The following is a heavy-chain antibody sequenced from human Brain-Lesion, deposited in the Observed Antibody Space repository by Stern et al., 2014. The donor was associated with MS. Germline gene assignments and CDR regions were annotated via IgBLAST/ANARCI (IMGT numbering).Heavy chain of an antibody. CDR3: AKWPHHIAVAGTRYFQH. CDR2: XSGRGGPT. J-gene: IGHJ1*01. Sequence: EVQLVESGGGLVQPGGSLRLSCAASGFSFSTYAMRWVRQTPGKGLQWVSVXSGRGGPTYYADSVKGRFTISRDNSKNTLYLQMDSLRADDTAVYYCAKWPHHIAVAGTRYFQHWGQGTLVTVSS. D-gene: IGHD6-19*01. CDR1: GFSFSTYA. V-gene: IGHV3-23*04.